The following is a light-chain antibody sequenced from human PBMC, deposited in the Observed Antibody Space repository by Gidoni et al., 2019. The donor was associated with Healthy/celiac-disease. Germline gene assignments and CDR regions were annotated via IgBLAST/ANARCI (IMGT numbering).Light chain of an antibody. Sequence: IQLTQSSSSLSASVGDRVTITCRASKGIISYLAWYQQKPGKAPKLLNYAATPLQSGVPTRFRGSGCGKDLTITISRVEAEDFANYYRQQLNSYPRTFGQGTKLEIK. CDR3: QQLNSYPRT. J-gene: IGKJ2*01. CDR1: KGIISY. CDR2: AAT. V-gene: IGKV1-9*01.